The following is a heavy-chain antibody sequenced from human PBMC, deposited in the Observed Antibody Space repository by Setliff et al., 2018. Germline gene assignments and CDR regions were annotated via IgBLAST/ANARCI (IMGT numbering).Heavy chain of an antibody. Sequence: GGSLRLSCVTSGFTFSNAWMSWVRQAPGQGLVWVARISTDGSSITYADSVKGRFTISRDNARNTLYLQMNSLTAEDTAVYYCARVGSKPQLGWFDPWGQGTLVTVSS. CDR2: ISTDGSSI. CDR1: GFTFSNAW. CDR3: ARVGSKPQLGWFDP. J-gene: IGHJ5*02. V-gene: IGHV3-74*03. D-gene: IGHD1-26*01.